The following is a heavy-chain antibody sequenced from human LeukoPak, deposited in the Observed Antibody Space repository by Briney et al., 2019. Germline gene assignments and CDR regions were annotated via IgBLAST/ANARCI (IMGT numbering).Heavy chain of an antibody. V-gene: IGHV1-69*13. CDR3: ARGTYYYDSSGYFFWGDAFDI. J-gene: IGHJ3*02. CDR1: GGTFSSYA. Sequence: ASVKVSYKASGGTFSSYAISWVRQAPGQGLEWMGGIIPIFGTANYAQKFQGRVTITADESTSTAYMELSSLRSEDTAVYYCARGTYYYDSSGYFFWGDAFDIWGQGTMVTVSS. CDR2: IIPIFGTA. D-gene: IGHD3-22*01.